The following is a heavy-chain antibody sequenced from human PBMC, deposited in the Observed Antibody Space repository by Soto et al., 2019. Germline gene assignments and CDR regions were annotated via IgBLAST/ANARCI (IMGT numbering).Heavy chain of an antibody. J-gene: IGHJ6*02. Sequence: ASVKVSCKASGYTFTSYGISWVRQAPGQGLEWMGWISAYNGNTNYAQKLQGRVTMTKDTSTSTAYMELRSLRSDDTAVYYCARLRCSSTSCYRSNYYYGMDVWGQGTTVTVS. V-gene: IGHV1-18*04. D-gene: IGHD2-2*01. CDR1: GYTFTSYG. CDR2: ISAYNGNT. CDR3: ARLRCSSTSCYRSNYYYGMDV.